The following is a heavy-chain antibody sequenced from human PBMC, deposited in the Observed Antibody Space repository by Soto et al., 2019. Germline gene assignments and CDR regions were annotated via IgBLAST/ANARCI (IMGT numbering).Heavy chain of an antibody. CDR2: IYWDDDK. J-gene: IGHJ4*02. Sequence: SGPTLVNPTQTLTLTCTFSAFSLSTSGVGVGWIRQPPGKALEWLTFIYWDDDKRYSPSLKSRLTITKDTSKNQVVLTMTNMDPVDTATYYCARLVAAGITYYFDSWGQGTLVTVSP. D-gene: IGHD2-21*01. CDR1: AFSLSTSGVG. V-gene: IGHV2-5*02. CDR3: ARLVAAGITYYFDS.